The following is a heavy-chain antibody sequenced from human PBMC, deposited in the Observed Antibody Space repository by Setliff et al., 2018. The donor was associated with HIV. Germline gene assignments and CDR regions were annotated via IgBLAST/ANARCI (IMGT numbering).Heavy chain of an antibody. CDR1: GFTFRNYK. J-gene: IGHJ6*02. CDR3: VRDITTCWDV. CDR2: IDGDGSGT. D-gene: IGHD4-4*01. V-gene: IGHV3-74*01. Sequence: PGGSLRLSCAASGFTFRNYKMNWVRQAPGKGLVWVSRIDGDGSGTSYADSVQGRFTISRDNAKNTLYLQMNSLRAEDTAVYYCVRDITTCWDVWGQGTTVTVSS.